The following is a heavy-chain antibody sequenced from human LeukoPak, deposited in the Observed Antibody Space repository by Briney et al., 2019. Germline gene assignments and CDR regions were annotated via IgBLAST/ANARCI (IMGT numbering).Heavy chain of an antibody. CDR3: AKDQDDYGDCLGSIYDY. D-gene: IGHD4-17*01. CDR2: ISGSGGST. Sequence: GGSLRLSCAASGFTFSSYAMSWVRQAPGKGLEWVSAISGSGGSTYYADSVKGRFTISRDNSKNTLYLQMNSLRAEDTAVYYCAKDQDDYGDCLGSIYDYWGQGTLVTVSS. CDR1: GFTFSSYA. V-gene: IGHV3-23*01. J-gene: IGHJ4*02.